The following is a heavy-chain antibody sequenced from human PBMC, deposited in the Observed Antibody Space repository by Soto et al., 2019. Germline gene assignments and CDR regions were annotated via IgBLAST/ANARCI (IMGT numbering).Heavy chain of an antibody. J-gene: IGHJ5*02. Sequence: EVQLLVSGGGSVQPGGSLRLSCAASGFSFSNYAMSWVRQAPETGLEWVSAIDSGGGSTYYAASVKGRFSISRDNSMNTLYLQMNSLRAEDTAIYYCTKEHSNYPDNWFDPWGQGTLVTVSS. CDR3: TKEHSNYPDNWFDP. CDR2: IDSGGGST. V-gene: IGHV3-23*01. D-gene: IGHD4-4*01. CDR1: GFSFSNYA.